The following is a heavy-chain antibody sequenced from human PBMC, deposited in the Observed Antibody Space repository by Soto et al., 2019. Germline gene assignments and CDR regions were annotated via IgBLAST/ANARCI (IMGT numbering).Heavy chain of an antibody. V-gene: IGHV1-18*01. Sequence: QVQLVQAGAEVKKPGASVKVSCKASGYTFTSYGISWVRQAPGQGLEWMGWISAYNGNTNYAQKHQGRVTRTTDTSTSTAYMELRSLRSDDTAVYYCARDRRAIAGADRDWFDPWGQGTLVTVSS. J-gene: IGHJ5*02. D-gene: IGHD6-19*01. CDR2: ISAYNGNT. CDR1: GYTFTSYG. CDR3: ARDRRAIAGADRDWFDP.